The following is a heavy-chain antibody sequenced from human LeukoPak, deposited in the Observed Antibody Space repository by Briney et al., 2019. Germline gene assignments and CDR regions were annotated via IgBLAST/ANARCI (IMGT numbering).Heavy chain of an antibody. V-gene: IGHV3-23*01. D-gene: IGHD6-19*01. CDR3: AKDGGIAVAGTLGGDWFDP. J-gene: IGHJ5*02. CDR1: GFTFGTYG. Sequence: PGGSLRLSCAASGFTFGTYGLAWVRQAPGKGLEWVSAISASGDHPYYADSVKGRFTISRDNSKNTLYLQMNSLRAEDTAVYYCAKDGGIAVAGTLGGDWFDPWGQGTLATVSS. CDR2: ISASGDHP.